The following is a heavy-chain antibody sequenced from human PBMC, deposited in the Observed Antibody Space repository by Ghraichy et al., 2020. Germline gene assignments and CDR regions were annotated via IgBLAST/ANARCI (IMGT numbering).Heavy chain of an antibody. CDR1: GFTFSDYY. CDR2: ISSSGSTI. V-gene: IGHV3-11*01. CDR3: ARSGIAAAGNLYYYYGMDV. Sequence: GGSLRLSCAASGFTFSDYYMSWIRQAPGKGLEWVSYISSSGSTIYYADSVKGRFTISRDNAKNSLYLQMNSLRAEDTAVYYCARSGIAAAGNLYYYYGMDVWGQGTTVTVSS. J-gene: IGHJ6*02. D-gene: IGHD6-13*01.